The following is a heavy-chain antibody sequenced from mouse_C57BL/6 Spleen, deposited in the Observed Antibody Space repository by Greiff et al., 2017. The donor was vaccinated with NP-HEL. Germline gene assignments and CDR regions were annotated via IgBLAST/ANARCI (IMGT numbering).Heavy chain of an antibody. CDR3: ARNYYGYDGAFAY. Sequence: VKLMESGAELVKPGASVKMSCKASGYTFTTYPIEWMKQNHGKSLEWIGNFHPYNDDTKYNEKFKGKATLTVEKSSSTVYLELSRLTSDDSAVYYCARNYYGYDGAFAYWGQGTLVTVSA. D-gene: IGHD2-2*01. CDR2: FHPYNDDT. J-gene: IGHJ3*01. CDR1: GYTFTTYP. V-gene: IGHV1-47*01.